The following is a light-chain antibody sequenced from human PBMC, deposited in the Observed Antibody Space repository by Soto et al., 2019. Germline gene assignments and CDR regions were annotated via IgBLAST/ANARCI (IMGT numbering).Light chain of an antibody. CDR2: AAS. CDR1: QGISSY. Sequence: IQLTQSPSSLSASVGDRVTITCRASQGISSYLAWYQQKPGKAPKLLIYAASTLQSGVPSRFSGSGSGTDFTLTISSLQPEYFATYYCQQLNSYPPRVTFGGGTKVEIK. J-gene: IGKJ4*01. V-gene: IGKV1-9*01. CDR3: QQLNSYPPRVT.